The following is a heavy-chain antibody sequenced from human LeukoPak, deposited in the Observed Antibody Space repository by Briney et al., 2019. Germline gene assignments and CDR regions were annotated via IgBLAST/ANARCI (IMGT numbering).Heavy chain of an antibody. V-gene: IGHV4-4*07. CDR1: GDSITYFY. J-gene: IGHJ4*02. D-gene: IGHD5-24*01. CDR2: FYTSGST. Sequence: PSETLSLTCSVSGDSITYFYWSWIRQPAGKGLEWIGRFYTSGSTNYNPSLKSRVTISVDTSKNQFSLKLNSVTAADTAVYYCARGRDGYNFLNRGEYYYFDYWGQGTLVTVSS. CDR3: ARGRDGYNFLNRGEYYYFDY.